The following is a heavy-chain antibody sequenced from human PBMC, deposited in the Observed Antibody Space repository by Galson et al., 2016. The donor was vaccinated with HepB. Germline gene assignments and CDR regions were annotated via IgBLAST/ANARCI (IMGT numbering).Heavy chain of an antibody. Sequence: SVKVSCKASGFTLTTYAMQWVRQVPGQRPEWMGWINGGTGNTQYSQKFQGRVTITRDTSANILYLELSSLRSGDTAVYYCARTFHRCFYDWGQGTLVTVSS. CDR3: ARTFHRCFYD. CDR1: GFTLTTYA. V-gene: IGHV1-3*01. CDR2: INGGTGNT. D-gene: IGHD2/OR15-2a*01. J-gene: IGHJ4*02.